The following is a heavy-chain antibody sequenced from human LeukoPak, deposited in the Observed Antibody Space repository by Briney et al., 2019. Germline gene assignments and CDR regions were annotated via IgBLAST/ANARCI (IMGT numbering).Heavy chain of an antibody. CDR1: GGSISGYY. J-gene: IGHJ2*01. CDR2: IYTSGST. Sequence: SETLSLTCTVSGGSISGYYWSWIRQPPGKGLEWIGYIYTSGSTNYNPSLKSRVTISVDTSKNQFSLKLSSVTAADTAVYYCARQIRPSDSSSSIDWYFDLWGRGTLVTVSS. V-gene: IGHV4-4*09. D-gene: IGHD6-6*01. CDR3: ARQIRPSDSSSSIDWYFDL.